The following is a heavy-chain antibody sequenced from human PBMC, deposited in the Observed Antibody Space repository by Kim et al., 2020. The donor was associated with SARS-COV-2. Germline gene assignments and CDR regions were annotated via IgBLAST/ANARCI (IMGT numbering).Heavy chain of an antibody. CDR2: ISGSGGVT. V-gene: IGHV3-23*01. Sequence: GGSLRLSCAASGFASSTYGMSWVRQAPGRGLEWVSYISGSGGVTHYADSVKGRFTISRDNSKNTLYLQMNSLRAEDTAVFYCAKGATGSYDYWGQGTLVTVSS. CDR3: AKGATGSYDY. J-gene: IGHJ4*02. CDR1: GFASSTYG. D-gene: IGHD1-26*01.